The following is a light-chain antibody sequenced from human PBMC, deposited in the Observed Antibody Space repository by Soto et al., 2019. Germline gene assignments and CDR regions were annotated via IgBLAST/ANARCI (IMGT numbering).Light chain of an antibody. CDR2: LNSDGSH. CDR3: QTWGTAIVV. J-gene: IGLJ2*01. V-gene: IGLV4-69*01. Sequence: QPVLTQSPSASASLGASVKLTCTLSSGHSSYVIAWHQQQPEKGPRFLMKLNSDGSHNKGDGIPDRFSGSSSGAERYLTISSLQSEDEADYYCQTWGTAIVVFGGGTQLTVL. CDR1: SGHSSYV.